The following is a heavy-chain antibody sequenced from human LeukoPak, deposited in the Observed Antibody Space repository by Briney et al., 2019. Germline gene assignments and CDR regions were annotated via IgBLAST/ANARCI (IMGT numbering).Heavy chain of an antibody. D-gene: IGHD3-9*01. CDR1: GGSISSYY. J-gene: IGHJ6*02. Sequence: SETLSLTCTVSGGSISSYYWSWIRQPPGKGLEWIGYIYYSGSTNYNPSLKSRVTISVDTSKNQFSLKLSSVSAADTAVYYCARGPANYDILTGYYRGAYYYYYGMDVWGQGTTVTVSS. CDR2: IYYSGST. V-gene: IGHV4-59*08. CDR3: ARGPANYDILTGYYRGAYYYYYGMDV.